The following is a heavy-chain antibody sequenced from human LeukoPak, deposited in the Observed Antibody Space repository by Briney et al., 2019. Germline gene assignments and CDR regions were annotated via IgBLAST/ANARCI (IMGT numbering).Heavy chain of an antibody. CDR1: GFTFSSYS. V-gene: IGHV3-21*01. CDR3: ARDSGGAVVVFFDY. J-gene: IGHJ4*02. D-gene: IGHD3-22*01. CDR2: ISSSSSYI. Sequence: GGSLRLSYAASGFTFSSYSMNWVRQAPGKGLEWVSSISSSSSYIYYADSVKGRFTISRDNAKNSLYLQMNSLRAEDTAVYYCARDSGGAVVVFFDYWGQGTLVTVSS.